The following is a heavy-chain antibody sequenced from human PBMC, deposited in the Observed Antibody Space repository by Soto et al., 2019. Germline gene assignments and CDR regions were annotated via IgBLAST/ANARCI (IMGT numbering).Heavy chain of an antibody. V-gene: IGHV3-48*01. CDR2: ISSSSSTI. CDR1: GFTFSSYS. D-gene: IGHD3-22*01. CDR3: ARVSRDAAYYYDSSGYYGDLDY. Sequence: GGSLRLSCAASGFTFSSYSMNWVRQAPGKGLEWVSYISSSSSTIYYADSVKGRFTISRDNSKNTLYLQMNSLRAEDTAVYYCARVSRDAAYYYDSSGYYGDLDYWGQGTLVTVSS. J-gene: IGHJ4*02.